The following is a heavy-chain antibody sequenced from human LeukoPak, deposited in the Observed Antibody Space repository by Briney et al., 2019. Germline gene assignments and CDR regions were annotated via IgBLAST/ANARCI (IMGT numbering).Heavy chain of an antibody. Sequence: GGSLRLSCAASGLIFSSYGMHWVRQAPGEGLEWVAFIRHDESKTFYADSVKGRFTISRDNSKNTLYLQMHSLRAEDTALYYCAKPVIPSAYQGTYYMDVWGKGTTVTVSS. CDR1: GLIFSSYG. CDR3: AKPVIPSAYQGTYYMDV. V-gene: IGHV3-30*02. J-gene: IGHJ6*03. CDR2: IRHDESKT. D-gene: IGHD3-16*01.